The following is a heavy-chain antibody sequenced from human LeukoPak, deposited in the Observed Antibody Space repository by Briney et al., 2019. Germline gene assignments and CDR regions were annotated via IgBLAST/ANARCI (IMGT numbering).Heavy chain of an antibody. CDR3: ARPRYDFSSGYPDSRYGMDV. Sequence: PGGSLRLSCAASGFTFSSYGMHWVRQAPGKGLEWVAVIWYDGSNKYYADSVKGRFTISRDNSKNTLYLQMNSLRAEDTAVYYCARPRYDFSSGYPDSRYGMDVWGQGTTVTVSS. J-gene: IGHJ6*02. V-gene: IGHV3-33*01. CDR1: GFTFSSYG. D-gene: IGHD3-3*01. CDR2: IWYDGSNK.